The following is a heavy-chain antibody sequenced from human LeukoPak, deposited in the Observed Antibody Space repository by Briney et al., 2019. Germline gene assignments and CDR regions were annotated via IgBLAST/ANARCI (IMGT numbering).Heavy chain of an antibody. V-gene: IGHV3-21*01. CDR3: ARLYSSSWSDYFDY. CDR1: GFTFSSYS. J-gene: IGHJ4*02. CDR2: ISSSSSYK. Sequence: PGGSLRLSCAASGFTFSSYSMNWVRQAPGKGLEWVSSISSSSSYKYYADSVKGRFTISRDNAKNSLYLQMNSLRAEDTAVYYCARLYSSSWSDYFDYWGQGTLVTVSS. D-gene: IGHD6-6*01.